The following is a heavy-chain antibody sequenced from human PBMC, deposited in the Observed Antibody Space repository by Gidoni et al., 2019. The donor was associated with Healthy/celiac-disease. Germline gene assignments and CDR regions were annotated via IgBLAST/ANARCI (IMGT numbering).Heavy chain of an antibody. J-gene: IGHJ6*02. V-gene: IGHV3-11*01. D-gene: IGHD3-3*01. Sequence: QVQLVESGGGWVKPVGSLRLACAASGSTFSDDYMRWICQAPGKGLVWVSYISSSGSTIYYADSVKGLFTISRDNAKNSLYLQMHSLRAEDTAVYYCARDRHDFWSGYYQTLYYYYGMDVWGQGTTVTVSS. CDR2: ISSSGSTI. CDR3: ARDRHDFWSGYYQTLYYYYGMDV. CDR1: GSTFSDDY.